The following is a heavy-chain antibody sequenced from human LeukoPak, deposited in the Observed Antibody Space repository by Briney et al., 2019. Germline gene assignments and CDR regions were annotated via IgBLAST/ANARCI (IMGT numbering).Heavy chain of an antibody. J-gene: IGHJ3*02. CDR3: ARGWELLRGNAFDI. D-gene: IGHD1-26*01. CDR1: GGSISSGDYY. V-gene: IGHV4-30-4*08. CDR2: IYYSGST. Sequence: PSQTLSLTCTVSGGSISSGDYYWSWIRQPPGKGLEWIGYIYYSGSTYYNPSLKSRVTISVDTSKNQFSLKLSSVTAADTAVYYCARGWELLRGNAFDIWGQGTMVTVSS.